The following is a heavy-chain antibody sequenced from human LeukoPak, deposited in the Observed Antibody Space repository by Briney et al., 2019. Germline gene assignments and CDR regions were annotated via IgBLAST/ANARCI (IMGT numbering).Heavy chain of an antibody. D-gene: IGHD3-10*01. CDR3: ARELRILWFGDSLSHADAFDI. V-gene: IGHV1-18*01. CDR2: ISAYNGNT. J-gene: IGHJ3*02. Sequence: ASVKVSCKASGYTFTSYGISWVRQAPGQGLEWMGWISAYNGNTNYAQKLQGRVTMTTDTSTSTAYMELRSLRSDDTAVYYCARELRILWFGDSLSHADAFDIWGQGTMVTVSS. CDR1: GYTFTSYG.